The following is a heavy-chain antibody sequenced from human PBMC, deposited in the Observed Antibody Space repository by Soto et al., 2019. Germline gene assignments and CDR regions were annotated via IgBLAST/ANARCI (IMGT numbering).Heavy chain of an antibody. CDR2: MNSKSGNT. CDR3: SRGFVARDHYYDIGV. V-gene: IGHV1-8*01. D-gene: IGHD2-21*01. Sequence: QVQLVQSGAEVKKPGASVKVSCEASGYTFTTYDLNWVRQATGQGLEWMGWMNSKSGNTGYAQKFQGRLTMTRDPSISTAYMELRSLTSDAAAISFCSRGFVARDHYYDIGVWGKGTTVTVSS. CDR1: GYTFTTYD. J-gene: IGHJ6*03.